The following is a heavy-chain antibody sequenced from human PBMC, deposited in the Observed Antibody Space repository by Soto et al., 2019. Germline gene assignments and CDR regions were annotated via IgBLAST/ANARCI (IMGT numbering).Heavy chain of an antibody. J-gene: IGHJ6*02. CDR1: GFTFTSSA. CDR2: IVVGSGNT. CDR3: AAASKNRNDSGSSGYMLPYYYYGMDV. D-gene: IGHD3-22*01. Sequence: GASVKVSCKASGFTFTSSAVQWVRQARGQRLEWIGWIVVGSGNTNYAQKFQERVTITRDMSTSTAYMELSSLRSEDTAVYYCAAASKNRNDSGSSGYMLPYYYYGMDVWGQGTTVTVSS. V-gene: IGHV1-58*01.